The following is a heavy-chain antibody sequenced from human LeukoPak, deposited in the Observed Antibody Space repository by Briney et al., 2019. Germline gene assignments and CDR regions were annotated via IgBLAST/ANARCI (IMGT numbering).Heavy chain of an antibody. D-gene: IGHD3-16*01. CDR1: GGTFSSYA. CDR3: ARSWGLRAPRPQSRGDAFYI. J-gene: IGHJ3*02. Sequence: ASVKVSCKASGGTFSSYAISWVRQAPGQGLEWMGRIIPILGIANYAQKFQGRVTITADKSTSTAYMELSSLRSEDMAVYYCARSWGLRAPRPQSRGDAFYIWGQGTMVTVSS. CDR2: IIPILGIA. V-gene: IGHV1-69*04.